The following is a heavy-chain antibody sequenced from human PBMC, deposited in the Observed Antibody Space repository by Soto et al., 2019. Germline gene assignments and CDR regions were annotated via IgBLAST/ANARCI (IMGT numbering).Heavy chain of an antibody. J-gene: IGHJ5*02. V-gene: IGHV3-23*01. Sequence: EVQLLDSGGRLVQPGASLRLSCAASGFTFSSYAMSWVRQAPGKGLEWVSSISESGDSTSYAESVRGRFTISREDSKNTLYLKMNRLRAEDPAVYSCAKSRIKRWTQGLYDPWGQGTLFTVSS. CDR2: ISESGDST. CDR1: GFTFSSYA. D-gene: IGHD5-18*01. CDR3: AKSRIKRWTQGLYDP.